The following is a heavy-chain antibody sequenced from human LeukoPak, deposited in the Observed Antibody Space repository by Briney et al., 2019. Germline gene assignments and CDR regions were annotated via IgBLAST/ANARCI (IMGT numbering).Heavy chain of an antibody. CDR3: AKDIGGYCSGGSCYSHYYYGMDV. CDR1: GFTFDDYA. Sequence: PGRSLRLSCATSGFTFDDYAMHWVRQAPGKGLEWVSGISWNSGSIGYADSVKGRFTISRDNAKNSLYLQMNSLRAEDTALYYCAKDIGGYCSGGSCYSHYYYGMDVWGQGTTVTVSS. CDR2: ISWNSGSI. V-gene: IGHV3-9*01. J-gene: IGHJ6*02. D-gene: IGHD2-15*01.